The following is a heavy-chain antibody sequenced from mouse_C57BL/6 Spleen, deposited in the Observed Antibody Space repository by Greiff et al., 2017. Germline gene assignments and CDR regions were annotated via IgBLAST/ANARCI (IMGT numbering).Heavy chain of an antibody. CDR2: IDPANGNT. V-gene: IGHV14-3*01. CDR3: ARTDYFDY. CDR1: GFTIKNTY. J-gene: IGHJ2*01. Sequence: VQLQQSVAELVRPGASVKLSCTASGFTIKNTYMNWVKQRPEQGLEWIGRIDPANGNTKYAPKFQGKATITADTSSNTAYLQLSSLTSDDTAIYYCARTDYFDYWGQGTTLTVSS.